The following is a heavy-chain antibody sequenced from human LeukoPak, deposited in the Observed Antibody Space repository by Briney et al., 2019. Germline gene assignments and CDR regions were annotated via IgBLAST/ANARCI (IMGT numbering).Heavy chain of an antibody. CDR1: GFTFSSYA. V-gene: IGHV3-30-3*02. CDR2: ISYDGSNK. J-gene: IGHJ3*02. CDR3: EKRMETADDAFDI. D-gene: IGHD2-21*02. Sequence: GGSLRLSCAASGFTFSSYAMHWVRQAPGKGLEWVAVISYDGSNKYYADSVKGRFTISRDNSKNTLYLQMNSLRAEDTAVYYCEKRMETADDAFDIWGQGTMVTVSS.